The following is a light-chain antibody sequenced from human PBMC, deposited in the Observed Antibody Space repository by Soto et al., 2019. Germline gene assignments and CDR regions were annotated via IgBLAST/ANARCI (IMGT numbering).Light chain of an antibody. CDR2: LDSDGSH. CDR3: QTWGTGIHVV. CDR1: SGHSSYA. Sequence: QPVLTQSPSASASLGASVKLTCTLSSGHSSYAIAWHQQQPEKGPRYLMKLDSDGSHTKGDAIPDRFSGSSSGAERYLPISRLPSEDEADYYCQTWGTGIHVVFGGGTKLTVL. J-gene: IGLJ2*01. V-gene: IGLV4-69*01.